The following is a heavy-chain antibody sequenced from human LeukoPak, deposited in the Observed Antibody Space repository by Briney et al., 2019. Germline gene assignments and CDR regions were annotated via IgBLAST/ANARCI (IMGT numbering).Heavy chain of an antibody. D-gene: IGHD1-26*01. CDR1: GGSISSYY. V-gene: IGHV4-59*01. CDR2: ICNSGST. Sequence: SETLSLTCTVSGGSISSYYWSWIRQPPGKGLEWIGYICNSGSTNYNPSRKSRVTISVDTSKNQYSLKMSSVTAADTAVYYCARDSGGPHSGFEIWGQGTMVTASS. CDR3: ARDSGGPHSGFEI. J-gene: IGHJ3*02.